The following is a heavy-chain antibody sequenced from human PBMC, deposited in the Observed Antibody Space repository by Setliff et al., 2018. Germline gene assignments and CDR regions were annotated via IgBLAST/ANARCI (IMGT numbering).Heavy chain of an antibody. CDR3: ARVGNVDTAMVIWFDP. CDR1: GYTFTSYA. J-gene: IGHJ5*02. D-gene: IGHD5-18*01. CDR2: INTNTGNP. V-gene: IGHV7-4-1*02. Sequence: ASVKVSCKASGYTFTSYAMHWVRQAPGQGLEWMGWINTNTGNPTYAQGFTGRFVFSLDTSVSTAYLQISSLKAEDTAVYYCARVGNVDTAMVIWFDPWGQGTLVTVSS.